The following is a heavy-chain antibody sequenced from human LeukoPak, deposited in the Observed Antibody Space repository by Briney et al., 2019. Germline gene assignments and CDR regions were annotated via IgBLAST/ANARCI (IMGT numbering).Heavy chain of an antibody. V-gene: IGHV4-61*08. CDR1: GGSISSGGYS. D-gene: IGHD3-16*02. Sequence: PSETLSLTCAVSGGSISSGGYSWSWIRQPPGKGLEWIGYIYYSGSTNYNPSLKSRVTISVDTSKNQFSLKLSSVTAADTAVYYCARGSAGELSLRPLWVRGDYYFDYWGQGTLVTVSS. CDR2: IYYSGST. J-gene: IGHJ4*02. CDR3: ARGSAGELSLRPLWVRGDYYFDY.